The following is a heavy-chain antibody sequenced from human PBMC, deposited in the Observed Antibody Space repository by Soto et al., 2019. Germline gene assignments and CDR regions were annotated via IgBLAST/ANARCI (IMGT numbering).Heavy chain of an antibody. D-gene: IGHD1-26*01. CDR3: ATMGTTTGSYYFYY. J-gene: IGHJ4*02. CDR1: GGSISSGDYY. CDR2: ISYSGST. Sequence: QVQLQESGPGLVNPSETLSLTCTVSGGSISSGDYYWSWIRQPPGKGLEWIAFISYSGSTYYNPSLQSRVAMSVDTSRNQFSLRLSSVTAVDTAVYYCATMGTTTGSYYFYYWGQGTLVTVSS. V-gene: IGHV4-30-4*01.